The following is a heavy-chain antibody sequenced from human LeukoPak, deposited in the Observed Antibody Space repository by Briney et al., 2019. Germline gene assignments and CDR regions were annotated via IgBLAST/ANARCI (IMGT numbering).Heavy chain of an antibody. CDR3: ARLNIIGSSPVHHYDY. V-gene: IGHV4-59*08. J-gene: IGHJ4*02. D-gene: IGHD6-13*01. CDR2: IYYSGST. CDR1: GGSISGYY. Sequence: SETLSLTCTVSGGSISGYYWSWIRQPPGKGLEYIAYIYYSGSTDYNPSLKSRVTISVDTSKNQFSLKLSSVTAADTAVYYCARLNIIGSSPVHHYDYWGQGTLVTVSS.